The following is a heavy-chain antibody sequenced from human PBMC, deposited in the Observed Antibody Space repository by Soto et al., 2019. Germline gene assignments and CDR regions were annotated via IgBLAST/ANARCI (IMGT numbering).Heavy chain of an antibody. V-gene: IGHV2-5*02. Sequence: QITLKESGPTLVKPTQTLTLTCTFSGFSLSTSGVGVGWIRQPPGKALEWLALIYWDDSKEYSPSLKSRLTITQDTSKDQVVLTMTNMDPVDTATYYCAHKGGGDRILDYWGHGTLVTVSS. CDR3: AHKGGGDRILDY. CDR1: GFSLSTSGVG. D-gene: IGHD3-16*01. J-gene: IGHJ4*01. CDR2: IYWDDSK.